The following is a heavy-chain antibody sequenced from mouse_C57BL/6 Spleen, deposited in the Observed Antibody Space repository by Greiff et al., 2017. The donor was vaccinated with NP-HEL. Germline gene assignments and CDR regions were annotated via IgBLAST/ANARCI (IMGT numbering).Heavy chain of an antibody. CDR2: IDPETGGT. CDR1: GYTFTDYE. V-gene: IGHV1-15*01. CDR3: TRGGYYDYDRGYFDY. D-gene: IGHD2-4*01. J-gene: IGHJ2*01. Sequence: QVQLQQSGAELVRPGASVTLSCKASGYTFTDYEMHWVKQTPVHGLEWIGAIDPETGGTAYNQKFKGKAILTADKSSSTAYMELRSLTSEDSAVYYCTRGGYYDYDRGYFDYWGQGTTLTVSS.